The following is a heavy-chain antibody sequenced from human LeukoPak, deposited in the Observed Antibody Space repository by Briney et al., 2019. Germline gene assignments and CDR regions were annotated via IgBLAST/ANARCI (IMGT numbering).Heavy chain of an antibody. V-gene: IGHV3-66*01. CDR2: IYSGGST. D-gene: IGHD6-19*01. J-gene: IGHJ4*02. Sequence: GGSLRLSCAASGFTVSSNYMSWVRQAPGKGLEWVSVIYSGGSTYYADSVKGRFTISRDNSKDTLYLQMNSLRAEDTAVYYCARDPLNIAVAGRDHWGQGTLVTVSS. CDR3: ARDPLNIAVAGRDH. CDR1: GFTVSSNY.